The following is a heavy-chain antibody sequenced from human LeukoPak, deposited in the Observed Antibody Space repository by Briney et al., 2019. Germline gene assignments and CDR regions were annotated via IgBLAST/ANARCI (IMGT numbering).Heavy chain of an antibody. V-gene: IGHV4-39*01. D-gene: IGHD3-10*01. CDR1: GGSISSSSYY. Sequence: PSETLSLTCTVSGGSISSSSYYWGWIRQPPGKGLEWIGSIYYSGSTYYNPSLKSRVTISVDTSENQFSLKLSSVTAADTAVYYCASSPSAFSGMDVWGKGTTVTVSS. CDR3: ASSPSAFSGMDV. J-gene: IGHJ6*03. CDR2: IYYSGST.